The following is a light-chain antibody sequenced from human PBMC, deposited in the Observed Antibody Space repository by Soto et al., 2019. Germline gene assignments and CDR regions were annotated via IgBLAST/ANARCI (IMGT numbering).Light chain of an antibody. CDR1: SSDIGGYRY. CDR2: GVI. V-gene: IGLV2-11*01. CDR3: CSYAGSYSYV. J-gene: IGLJ1*01. Sequence: SALPQPRSVSGSPGQSVTISCTGTSSDIGGYRYVSWYQQHPGKVPKLIIYGVINRPSGVPDRFSASKSGNAASLTISGLQAEDEADYYCCSYAGSYSYVFGSGTKVTVL.